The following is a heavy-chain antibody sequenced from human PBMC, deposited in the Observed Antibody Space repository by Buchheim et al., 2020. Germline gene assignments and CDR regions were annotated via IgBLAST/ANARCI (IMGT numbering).Heavy chain of an antibody. CDR1: GFTFSSYA. Sequence: EVQVLESGGGLVQPGGSPRLSCAASGFTFSSYAMSWVRQAPGKGLEWVSAISGSGGSTYYADSVKGRFTISRDNSKNTLYLQMNSLRAEDTAVYYCAKDRKQDIVLRWGPSGGWGQGTL. V-gene: IGHV3-23*01. D-gene: IGHD2-8*01. CDR3: AKDRKQDIVLRWGPSGG. J-gene: IGHJ4*02. CDR2: ISGSGGST.